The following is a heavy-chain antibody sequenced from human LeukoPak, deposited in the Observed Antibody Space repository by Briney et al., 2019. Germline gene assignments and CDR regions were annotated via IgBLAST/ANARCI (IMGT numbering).Heavy chain of an antibody. Sequence: AASVTVSCKASGYTFTGYYMHWVRQAPGQGLEWMGWINPNSGGTNYAQKFQGRVTMTRDTSISTAYMELSRLRSDDTAVYYCARGRYSYGYWVGFFDYWGQGTLVTVSS. J-gene: IGHJ4*02. V-gene: IGHV1-2*02. CDR2: INPNSGGT. CDR3: ARGRYSYGYWVGFFDY. D-gene: IGHD5-18*01. CDR1: GYTFTGYY.